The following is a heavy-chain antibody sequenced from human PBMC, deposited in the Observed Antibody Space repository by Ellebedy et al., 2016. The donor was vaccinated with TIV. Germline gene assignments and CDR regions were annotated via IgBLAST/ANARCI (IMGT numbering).Heavy chain of an antibody. V-gene: IGHV4-39*01. CDR1: GGSISSGSYY. CDR2: IYYSGST. D-gene: IGHD5-18*01. CDR3: ATPQLDTAIVTGDS. J-gene: IGHJ4*02. Sequence: MPSETLSLTCTVSGGSISSGSYYWGWIRQPPGKGLEWIGNIYYSGSTYYNPSLKSRVTISVDTSKNQFSLKLTSVTAADTAVYYCATPQLDTAIVTGDSWGQGTLVTVSS.